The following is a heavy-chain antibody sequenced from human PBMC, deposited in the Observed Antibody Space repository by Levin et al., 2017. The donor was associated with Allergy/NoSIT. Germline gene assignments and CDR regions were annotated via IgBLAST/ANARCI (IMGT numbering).Heavy chain of an antibody. CDR2: ISHDGSKI. D-gene: IGHD2-8*01. J-gene: IGHJ4*02. CDR3: AKHMYGIVWVAPPDH. Sequence: GGSLRLSCAVSGFTFSNYGLHWVRQAPGKGLEWVTLISHDGSKIYYADSVRGRFTISRDISKNTLYLQMNALRPEDTAVYYCAKHMYGIVWVAPPDHWGQGTLVTVSS. CDR1: GFTFSNYG. V-gene: IGHV3-30*18.